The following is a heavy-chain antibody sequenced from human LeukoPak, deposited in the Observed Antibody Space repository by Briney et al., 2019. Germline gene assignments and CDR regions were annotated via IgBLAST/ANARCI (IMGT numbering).Heavy chain of an antibody. CDR3: ARQGRGSYYFDY. V-gene: IGHV3-53*01. D-gene: IGHD1-26*01. CDR1: GFTVSSNY. CDR2: IYSGGST. J-gene: IGHJ4*02. Sequence: HPGGSLRLSCAASGFTVSSNYMSWVRQAPGKGREWGSVIYSGGSTYYADSVKGRFTISRDNSKNTLYLQMNSLRAEDTAVYYCARQGRGSYYFDYWGQGTLVTVSS.